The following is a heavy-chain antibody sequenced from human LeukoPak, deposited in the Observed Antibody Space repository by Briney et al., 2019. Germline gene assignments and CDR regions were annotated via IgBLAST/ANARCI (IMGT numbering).Heavy chain of an antibody. D-gene: IGHD4-17*01. CDR1: GDSISSYY. Sequence: SETLSLTCTVSGDSISSYYWSWIRQPPGKGLEWMGYINYSGNTNYNPSLKSRVTISVDTSKNQFSLRLTSVTAADTAVYYCAREGRQDYVYFDCWGQGTLVTVSS. CDR2: INYSGNT. V-gene: IGHV4-59*01. CDR3: AREGRQDYVYFDC. J-gene: IGHJ4*02.